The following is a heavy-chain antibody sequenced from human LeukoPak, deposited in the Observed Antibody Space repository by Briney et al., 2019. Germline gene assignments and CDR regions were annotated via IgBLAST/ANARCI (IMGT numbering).Heavy chain of an antibody. CDR1: GFTFSSYW. J-gene: IGHJ4*02. CDR3: VPEYYDYGDGGY. V-gene: IGHV3-7*01. D-gene: IGHD4-17*01. Sequence: GGPLRLSCAASGFTFSSYWMSWVRQAPGKGLEWVGNIKPDGSEKYNVDSVKGRFTISRDNAKNSLYLQMNSLRVEDTAVYYCVPEYYDYGDGGYWGQGTLVTVSS. CDR2: IKPDGSEK.